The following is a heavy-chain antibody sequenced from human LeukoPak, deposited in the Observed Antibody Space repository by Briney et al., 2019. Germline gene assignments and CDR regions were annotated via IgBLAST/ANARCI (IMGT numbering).Heavy chain of an antibody. CDR3: AKDLGRRYYFGSGSRGGTFDI. CDR1: GFMFSNYG. J-gene: IGHJ3*02. Sequence: GGSLRLSCAASGFMFSNYGMQWVRQAPGKGLEWVAVISYDGSNKYYADSVKGRFTISRDNSKNTLYLQMNSLRAEDTAVYYCAKDLGRRYYFGSGSRGGTFDIWGKGTMVTVSS. CDR2: ISYDGSNK. V-gene: IGHV3-30*18. D-gene: IGHD3-10*01.